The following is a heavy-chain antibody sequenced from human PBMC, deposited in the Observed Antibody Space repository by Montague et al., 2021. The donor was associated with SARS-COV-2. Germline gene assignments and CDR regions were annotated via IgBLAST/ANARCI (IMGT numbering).Heavy chain of an antibody. CDR2: TYYRSKWYT. CDR3: AREGTVPGPRGIYFDD. D-gene: IGHD1-1*01. Sequence: CAISGDSVSSNSAAWNWIRQSPSGGLEWLGRTYYRSKWYTDYAPSVKTRITITPDTSNNQFSLHLNSVTPRDTAVYYCAREGTVPGPRGIYFDDWGQGTLVTDSS. CDR1: GDSVSSNSAA. J-gene: IGHJ4*02. V-gene: IGHV6-1*01.